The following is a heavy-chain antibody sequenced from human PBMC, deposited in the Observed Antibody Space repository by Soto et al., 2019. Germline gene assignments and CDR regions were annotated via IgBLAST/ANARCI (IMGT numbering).Heavy chain of an antibody. D-gene: IGHD3-10*01. J-gene: IGHJ5*02. CDR2: IWIDESNK. CDR1: GFSFNTFR. CDR3: VIGSSYGSGTYYNVGWFAP. V-gene: IGHV3-33*01. Sequence: QVQLVESGGGVVQPGRSLRLSCATSGFSFNTFRMHWVRQAPGKALEWVAVIWIDESNKYYADSVKGRFTISKDNSKNTLYLQMNSVRAEDTAMYYCVIGSSYGSGTYYNVGWFAPWGQGTLVTVSS.